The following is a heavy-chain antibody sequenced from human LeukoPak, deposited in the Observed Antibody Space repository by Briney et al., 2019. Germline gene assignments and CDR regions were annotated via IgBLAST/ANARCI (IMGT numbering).Heavy chain of an antibody. Sequence: HGGSLRLSCAASGFPFSSCGMHWVRQAPGKGLEWVAFIWYDGNDKYYPDTVKGRFAISRDNSKNTLYLQMNSLRSEDTAVYYCAKDPLQYSSGSYYFDHWGQGTLVIVSS. D-gene: IGHD3-10*01. V-gene: IGHV3-30*02. CDR3: AKDPLQYSSGSYYFDH. CDR2: IWYDGNDK. J-gene: IGHJ4*02. CDR1: GFPFSSCG.